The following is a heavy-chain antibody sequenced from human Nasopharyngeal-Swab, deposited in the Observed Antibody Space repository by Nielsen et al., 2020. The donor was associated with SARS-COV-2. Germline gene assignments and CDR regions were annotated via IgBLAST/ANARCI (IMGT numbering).Heavy chain of an antibody. Sequence: GESLKISCAASGFTFSTYAMTWVRQAPGKGLEWVSTIDAGGGNTWYADSVKGRFTISRDSAKNALYLEMNSLRAEDTAVYYCARDDGSLGDIWGQGTLVTVSS. CDR3: ARDDGSLGDI. D-gene: IGHD3-10*01. CDR1: GFTFSTYA. CDR2: IDAGGGNT. V-gene: IGHV3-23*01. J-gene: IGHJ4*02.